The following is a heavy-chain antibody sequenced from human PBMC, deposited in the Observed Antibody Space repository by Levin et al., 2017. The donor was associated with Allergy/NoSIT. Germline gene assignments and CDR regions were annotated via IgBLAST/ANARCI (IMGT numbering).Heavy chain of an antibody. Sequence: NASETLSLTCNVSGGSISSGGYYWSWIRQHPGKGLEWIGYIYYSGSTYYNPSLKSRVIISVDPSRNQFSLRLSSVTAADTAVYYCATVPTVMVTGRDYWGQGTLVTVSS. CDR3: ATVPTVMVTGRDY. D-gene: IGHD5-18*01. J-gene: IGHJ4*02. V-gene: IGHV4-31*03. CDR1: GGSISSGGYY. CDR2: IYYSGST.